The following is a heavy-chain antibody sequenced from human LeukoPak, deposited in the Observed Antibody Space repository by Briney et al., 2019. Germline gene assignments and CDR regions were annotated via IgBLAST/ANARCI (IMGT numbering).Heavy chain of an antibody. CDR2: IYYSGST. J-gene: IGHJ4*02. CDR1: GGSISTNLYY. D-gene: IGHD3-9*01. V-gene: IGHV4-61*05. CDR3: ARRGLRYFDWSLDY. Sequence: PSETMSLTCTVSGGSISTNLYYWSWIRQPPGKGLEWTGYIYYSGSTNYNPTLKSRVTMSVDTSTNQFSLKLSSVTAADTAVYYCARRGLRYFDWSLDYWGQGTLVTVSS.